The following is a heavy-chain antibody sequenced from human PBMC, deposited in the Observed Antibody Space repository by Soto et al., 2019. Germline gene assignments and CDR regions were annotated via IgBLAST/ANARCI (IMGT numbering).Heavy chain of an antibody. D-gene: IGHD3-22*01. CDR3: AAMYYYDSSGYYYFDY. CDR1: GFTFSSYW. CDR2: IKQDGSEK. V-gene: IGHV3-7*02. J-gene: IGHJ4*02. Sequence: GGSLRLSCAASGFTFSSYWMSWVRQAPGKGLEWVANIKQDGSEKYYVDSVKGRFTISRDNAKNSLYLQMNSLRAEDTAVYYCAAMYYYDSSGYYYFDYWGQGTLVTVS.